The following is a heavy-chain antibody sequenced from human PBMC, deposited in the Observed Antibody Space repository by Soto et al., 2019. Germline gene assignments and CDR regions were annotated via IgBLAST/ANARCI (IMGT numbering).Heavy chain of an antibody. Sequence: EVQLVESGGGLVKPGGSLRLSCAASGFTLSRYSMNWVRQAPGKGLEWVSSTSSSSSYIYYADSVKGRFTISRDNAKNELYLQMNSLRAEDTAVYYCTRGTGVTATAVDRWGQRTLVTVSS. CDR3: TRGTGVTATAVDR. CDR2: TSSSSSYI. V-gene: IGHV3-21*01. D-gene: IGHD2-21*02. CDR1: GFTLSRYS. J-gene: IGHJ5*02.